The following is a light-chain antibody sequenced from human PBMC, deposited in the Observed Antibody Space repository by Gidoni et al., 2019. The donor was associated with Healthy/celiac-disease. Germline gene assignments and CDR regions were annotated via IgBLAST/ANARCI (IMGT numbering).Light chain of an antibody. V-gene: IGKV1-5*01. CDR2: DAS. Sequence: IQMTQSPSTLSASVGDRVTITCRASQSIRSWLAWYQQKPGKAPRLLIYDASSLESGVPSRFSGSGSGTEFTLTISSLHPDDFATYYCQQYNSYPFTFGPGTKVDIK. J-gene: IGKJ3*01. CDR1: QSIRSW. CDR3: QQYNSYPFT.